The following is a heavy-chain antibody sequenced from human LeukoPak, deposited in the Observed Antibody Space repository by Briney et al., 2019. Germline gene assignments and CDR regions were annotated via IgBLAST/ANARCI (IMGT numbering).Heavy chain of an antibody. Sequence: PSETLSLTCAVYGGSFSAYYWSWIRQPPGKGLEWIGEINHSGSTNYNPSLKSRVAISVDTSRNQFSLRLSSVTAADTAVYYCASLLGLHTSYYYGMDVWGQGTTVAVSS. J-gene: IGHJ6*02. CDR1: GGSFSAYY. CDR3: ASLLGLHTSYYYGMDV. V-gene: IGHV4-34*01. CDR2: INHSGST. D-gene: IGHD5-24*01.